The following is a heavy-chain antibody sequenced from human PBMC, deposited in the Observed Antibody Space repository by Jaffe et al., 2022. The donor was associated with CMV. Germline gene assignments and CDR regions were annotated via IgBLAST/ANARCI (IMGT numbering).Heavy chain of an antibody. CDR1: GFTFSSYA. J-gene: IGHJ3*02. D-gene: IGHD6-13*01. Sequence: EVQLVESGGGLVQPGGSLRLSCAASGFTFSSYAMSWVRQAPGKGLEWVSAISGSGGSTYYADSVKGRFTISRDNSKNTLYLQMNSLRAEDTAVYYCAKMADFQQLVPEDAFDIWGQGTMVTVSS. V-gene: IGHV3-23*04. CDR2: ISGSGGST. CDR3: AKMADFQQLVPEDAFDI.